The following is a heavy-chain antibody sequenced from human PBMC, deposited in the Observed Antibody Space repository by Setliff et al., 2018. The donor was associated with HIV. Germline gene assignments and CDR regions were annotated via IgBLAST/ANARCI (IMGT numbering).Heavy chain of an antibody. Sequence: SETLSLTCAVYGGSFSGYYWSWIRQPPGKGLEWIGEINHSGSTNYNPSLKSRVTVSADTSKNQFSLKLRSVTAADTAVYYCARRGVMITFGGVYFNYWGQGTLVTVS. J-gene: IGHJ4*02. CDR3: ARRGVMITFGGVYFNY. V-gene: IGHV4-34*01. CDR1: GGSFSGYY. D-gene: IGHD3-16*01. CDR2: INHSGST.